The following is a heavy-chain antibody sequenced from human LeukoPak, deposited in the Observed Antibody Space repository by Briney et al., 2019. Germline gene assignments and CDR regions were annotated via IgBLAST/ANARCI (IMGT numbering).Heavy chain of an antibody. CDR1: GYTFTGYY. Sequence: GASVKVSCKASGYTFTGYYMHWVRQAPGQGLEWMGWINPNSGGTNYAQKFQGRVTMTRDTSISTAYMELSRLRSDDTAVYYCGRDLVGYYGSGSYPSDYWGQGTLVTVSS. CDR3: GRDLVGYYGSGSYPSDY. CDR2: INPNSGGT. V-gene: IGHV1-2*02. J-gene: IGHJ4*02. D-gene: IGHD3-10*01.